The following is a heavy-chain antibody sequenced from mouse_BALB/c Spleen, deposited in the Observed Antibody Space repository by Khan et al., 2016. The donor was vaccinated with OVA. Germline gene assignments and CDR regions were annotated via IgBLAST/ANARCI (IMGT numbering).Heavy chain of an antibody. D-gene: IGHD2-14*01. CDR1: GYSFTLYY. Sequence: IQLVQSGPDLVKPGASVKISCKASGYSFTLYYMSWVKQSHGKSLEGIGRVNPNTDNINYNQEFKGKAILTVDKSSNTAYMELRSLTSEDSAVYFCARGYDFCASWGQGTLVTVSA. J-gene: IGHJ3*01. V-gene: IGHV1-26*01. CDR3: ARGYDFCAS. CDR2: VNPNTDNI.